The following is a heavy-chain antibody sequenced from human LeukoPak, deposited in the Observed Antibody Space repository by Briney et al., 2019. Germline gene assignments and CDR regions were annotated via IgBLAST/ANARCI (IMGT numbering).Heavy chain of an antibody. J-gene: IGHJ4*02. CDR1: GFTFSNAW. Sequence: GGSLRLSCAASGFTFSNAWMSWVRQAPGKGLEWVGRIKSKTDGSTTDYAAPVKGTFTISRDDSKNTLYLQMNSLKTEDTAVYYCTTDRWYFDRYWGQGTLVTVSS. D-gene: IGHD3-9*01. CDR3: TTDRWYFDRY. CDR2: IKSKTDGSTT. V-gene: IGHV3-15*01.